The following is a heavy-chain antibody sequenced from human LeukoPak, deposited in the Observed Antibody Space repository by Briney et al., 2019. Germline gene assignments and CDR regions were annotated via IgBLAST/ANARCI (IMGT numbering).Heavy chain of an antibody. Sequence: GAPRLSCAASGFTFSSYSMNWVRQAPGKGLEWVSSISSSSSYIYYADSVKGRFTISRDNSKNTLYLQMNSLRAEDTAVFYCAKVRGTPYCANGVCSPYYYYAMEVWGQGTTVTVSS. D-gene: IGHD2-8*01. CDR2: ISSSSSYI. CDR1: GFTFSSYS. V-gene: IGHV3-21*04. J-gene: IGHJ6*02. CDR3: AKVRGTPYCANGVCSPYYYYAMEV.